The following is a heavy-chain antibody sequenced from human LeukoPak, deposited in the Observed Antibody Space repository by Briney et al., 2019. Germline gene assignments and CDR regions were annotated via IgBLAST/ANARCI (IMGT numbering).Heavy chain of an antibody. D-gene: IGHD5-12*01. J-gene: IGHJ4*02. V-gene: IGHV4-30-4*01. CDR1: GGSISSGDYY. CDR2: IYYIGST. Sequence: SETLSLTCTVSGGSISSGDYYWSWIRQPPGKGLEWIGYIYYIGSTYYNPSLKSRVTISVDTSKNQFSLKLGSVTAADTAVYYCARGTGGYTVDYWGQGTLVTVSS. CDR3: ARGTGGYTVDY.